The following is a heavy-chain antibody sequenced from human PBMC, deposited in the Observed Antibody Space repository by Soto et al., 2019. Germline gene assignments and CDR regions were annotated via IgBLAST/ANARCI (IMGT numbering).Heavy chain of an antibody. Sequence: ASVKVSCKASGYTFTSYYMHWVRQAPGQGLEWMGIINPSGGSTSYAQKFQGRVTMTRDTSTSTVYMELSSLRSEDTAVYYCARGAPLFYYDSSGYPKFDYWGQGTLVTVSS. D-gene: IGHD3-22*01. CDR3: ARGAPLFYYDSSGYPKFDY. V-gene: IGHV1-46*01. CDR1: GYTFTSYY. CDR2: INPSGGST. J-gene: IGHJ4*02.